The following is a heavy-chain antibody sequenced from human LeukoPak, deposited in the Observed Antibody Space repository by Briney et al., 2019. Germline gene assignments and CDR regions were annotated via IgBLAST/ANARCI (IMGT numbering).Heavy chain of an antibody. CDR3: ARGQYQLLNFDY. J-gene: IGHJ4*02. Sequence: GGSLRLSCAASGFTVSSNYMSWVRQAPGKGLEWVSVIYSGGSTYYADSVKGRFTISRDNSKNTLYLQMNSLRAEDTAVYYCARGQYQLLNFDYWGQGTLVTVSS. V-gene: IGHV3-53*01. CDR1: GFTVSSNY. CDR2: IYSGGST. D-gene: IGHD2-2*01.